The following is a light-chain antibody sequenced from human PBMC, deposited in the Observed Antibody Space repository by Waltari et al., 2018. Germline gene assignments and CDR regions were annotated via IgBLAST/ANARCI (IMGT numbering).Light chain of an antibody. V-gene: IGLV2-14*01. CDR2: DVG. J-gene: IGLJ1*01. CDR1: SSDVGGYNY. CDR3: SSYTSSSTYV. Sequence: QSALTQPASVPGSPGQSTTLSCTGTSSDVGGYNYVSWYQQYPGKVPKLMIYDVGNRPSGVSNRFSGSKSGNTASLTISGLQAGDEADYYCSSYTSSSTYVFGTGTQVTVL.